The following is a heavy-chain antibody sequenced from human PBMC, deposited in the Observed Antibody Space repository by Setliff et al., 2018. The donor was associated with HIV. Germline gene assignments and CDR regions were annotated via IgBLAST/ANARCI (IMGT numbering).Heavy chain of an antibody. CDR3: TRRGGINGEQY. V-gene: IGHV7-4-1*02. D-gene: IGHD1-26*01. J-gene: IGHJ4*02. CDR2: INTDSGTP. CDR1: ADTFTNCL. Sequence: VASVKVSCKASADTFTNCLINWVRQAPGQGLEWMGWINTDSGTPTYAQAFTGRFVFSLDTSVSTASLQISSLKAEDTAVYYCTRRGGINGEQYWGQGTLVTVSS.